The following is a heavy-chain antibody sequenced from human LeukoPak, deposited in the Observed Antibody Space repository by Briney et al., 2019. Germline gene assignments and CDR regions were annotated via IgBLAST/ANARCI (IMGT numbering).Heavy chain of an antibody. D-gene: IGHD1-26*01. CDR1: GGSISSSNYY. Sequence: PSETLSLTCTVSGGSISSSNYYWGWIRQPPGKGLEWIGSIYYSGSTYYNPSLKSRVTIAVDTSKIQSYLKMSSVTAADTAVYYCARHPSYYVDFFYWGQGTLVTVSS. V-gene: IGHV4-39*01. CDR3: ARHPSYYVDFFY. J-gene: IGHJ4*02. CDR2: IYYSGST.